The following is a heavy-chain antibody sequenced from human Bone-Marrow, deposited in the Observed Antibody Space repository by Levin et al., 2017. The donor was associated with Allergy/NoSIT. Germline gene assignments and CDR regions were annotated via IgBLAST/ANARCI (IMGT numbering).Heavy chain of an antibody. D-gene: IGHD5-18*01. J-gene: IGHJ5*02. CDR1: GFKLSSYW. CDR3: AGDGYPNWFDP. Sequence: SCTGSGFKLSSYWMTWVRRAPGKGLEWVASISQDGSEQHYVGSVKGRFTISRDNAGNSLYLQMNSLRVDDTAVYYCAGDGYPNWFDPWGQGTLVTVSS. CDR2: ISQDGSEQ. V-gene: IGHV3-7*01.